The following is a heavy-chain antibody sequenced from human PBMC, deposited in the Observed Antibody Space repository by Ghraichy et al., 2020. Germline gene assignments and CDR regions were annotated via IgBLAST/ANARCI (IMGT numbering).Heavy chain of an antibody. D-gene: IGHD6-13*01. CDR1: GGSISSGSYY. J-gene: IGHJ4*02. V-gene: IGHV4-61*02. CDR3: ARDSLFDSSSPFDY. CDR2: IYTSGST. Sequence: SQTLSLTCTVSGGSISSGSYYWSWIRQPAGKGLEWIGRIYTSGSTNYNPSLKSRVTISVDTSKNQFSLKLSSVTAADTAVYYCARDSLFDSSSPFDYWGQGTLVTVSS.